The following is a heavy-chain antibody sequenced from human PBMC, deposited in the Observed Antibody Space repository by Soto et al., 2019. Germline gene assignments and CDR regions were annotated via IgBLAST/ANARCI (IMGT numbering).Heavy chain of an antibody. CDR3: ASGAAFYYDTSRY. D-gene: IGHD3-22*01. V-gene: IGHV3-30-3*01. CDR1: GFNFNIHA. CDR2: MSPGGNSQ. Sequence: GGSLRLSCAAPGFNFNIHALHWIRQAPGEGLEWVAVMSPGGNSQYYADSVKGRFTISRDTSKSTLYLQMTSLRPEDTAVYYCASGAAFYYDTSRYWGQGTLVAVSS. J-gene: IGHJ4*02.